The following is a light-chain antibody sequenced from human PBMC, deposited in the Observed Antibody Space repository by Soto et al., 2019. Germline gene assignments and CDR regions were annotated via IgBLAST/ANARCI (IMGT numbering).Light chain of an antibody. CDR1: HSVDSR. CDR3: QHYTNWPLT. Sequence: HSPCPLSLPPGYRPTLSCTASHSVDSRLAWYQQKPGQSPRLLIYDASTRATGLPARFSGSGSGTEFTLTISSLQSEDFAVYYCQHYTNWPLTFGGGTKV. V-gene: IGKV3-15*01. J-gene: IGKJ4*01. CDR2: DAS.